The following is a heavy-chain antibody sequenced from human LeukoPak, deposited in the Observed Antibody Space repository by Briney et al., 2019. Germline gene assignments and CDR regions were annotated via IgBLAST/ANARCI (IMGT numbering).Heavy chain of an antibody. V-gene: IGHV3-7*01. CDR3: ARGDMVVAATIGY. CDR1: GFTFSSYW. D-gene: IGHD2-15*01. CDR2: IKQDGSEK. Sequence: GGSLRLSCAASGFTFSSYWMSRVRQAPGKGLEWVANIKQDGSEKYYVDSVKGRFTISRDNAKNSLYLQMNSLRAEDTAVYYCARGDMVVAATIGYWGQGTLVTVSS. J-gene: IGHJ4*02.